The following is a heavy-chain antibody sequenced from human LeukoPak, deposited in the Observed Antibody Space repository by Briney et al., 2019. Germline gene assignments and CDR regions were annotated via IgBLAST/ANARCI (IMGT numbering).Heavy chain of an antibody. D-gene: IGHD1-26*01. CDR3: ARDRRGSFYTFDL. J-gene: IGHJ3*01. Sequence: PPETLSLTCSVSGASINGYFWNWVRQTPEKGLEWIGYVSHTGATASNPTLKSRVSITIDTSKSQISLTMTSVTAADSALYYCARDRRGSFYTFDLWGPGTIVSVS. V-gene: IGHV4-59*01. CDR1: GASINGYF. CDR2: VSHTGAT.